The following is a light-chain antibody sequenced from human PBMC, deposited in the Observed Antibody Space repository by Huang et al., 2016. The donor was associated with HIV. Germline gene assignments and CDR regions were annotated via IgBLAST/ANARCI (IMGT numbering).Light chain of an antibody. J-gene: IGKJ5*01. CDR1: QSINNN. CDR3: QQYNNGPPIT. CDR2: VAS. V-gene: IGKV3-15*01. Sequence: EIVMTQSPATLSVSPGGRATLSCRASQSINNNLAWYQQKQGQAPRLLLDVASTRAAGMLARWIGSGSGTEFTLTISSLQSEDFAVYYCQQYNNGPPITFGQGTRLEIK.